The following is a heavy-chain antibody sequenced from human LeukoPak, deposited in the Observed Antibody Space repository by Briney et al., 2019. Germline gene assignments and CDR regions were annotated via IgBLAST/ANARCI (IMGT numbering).Heavy chain of an antibody. J-gene: IGHJ4*02. CDR1: GFTISSYG. CDR2: IRYDGSHK. Sequence: GASLRLSCAASGFTISSYGMHWVRQAPGKGLEWVAFIRYDGSHKYYADSVKRRFTISRDNSKNTLYLQMNSLRAEDTAVYYCAKEYCSSTSCYVSDWGQGTLVTVSS. CDR3: AKEYCSSTSCYVSD. D-gene: IGHD2-2*01. V-gene: IGHV3-30*02.